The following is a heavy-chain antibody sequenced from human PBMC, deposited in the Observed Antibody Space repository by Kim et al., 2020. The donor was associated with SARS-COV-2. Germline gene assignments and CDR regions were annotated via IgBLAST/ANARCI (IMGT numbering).Heavy chain of an antibody. CDR1: GFTFSSYG. V-gene: IGHV3-30*18. Sequence: GGSLRLSCAASGFTFSSYGMHWVRQAPGKGLEWVAVISYDGSNKYYADSVKGRFTISRDNSKNTLYLQMNSLRAEDTAVYYCAKQGAYYYDSSGYFDYWG. CDR2: ISYDGSNK. J-gene: IGHJ4*01. D-gene: IGHD3-22*01. CDR3: AKQGAYYYDSSGYFDY.